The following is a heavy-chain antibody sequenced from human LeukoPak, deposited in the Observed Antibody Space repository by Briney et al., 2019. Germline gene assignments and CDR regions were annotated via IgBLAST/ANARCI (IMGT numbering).Heavy chain of an antibody. J-gene: IGHJ4*02. CDR2: IIPIFGTA. V-gene: IGHV1-69*05. D-gene: IGHD5-18*01. CDR1: GYTFTCYY. CDR3: ARDLPVDTAMLFDY. Sequence: GASVKVSCKASGYTFTCYYMHWVRQAPGQGLEWMGRIIPIFGTANYAQKFQGRVTITTDESTSTAYMELSSLRSEDTAVYYCARDLPVDTAMLFDYWGQGTLVTVSS.